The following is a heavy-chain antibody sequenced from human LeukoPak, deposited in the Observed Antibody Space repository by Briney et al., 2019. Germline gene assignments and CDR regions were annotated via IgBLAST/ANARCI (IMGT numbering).Heavy chain of an antibody. Sequence: SETLSLTCTVSGGSISSYYWSWIRQPPGKGLEWIGYIYYSGSTYYNPSLKSRVTISVDTSKNQFSLKLSSVTAADTAVYYCARAPYGSGSYLGWGQGTLVTVSS. V-gene: IGHV4-59*06. J-gene: IGHJ4*02. CDR3: ARAPYGSGSYLG. CDR1: GGSISSYY. CDR2: IYYSGST. D-gene: IGHD3-10*01.